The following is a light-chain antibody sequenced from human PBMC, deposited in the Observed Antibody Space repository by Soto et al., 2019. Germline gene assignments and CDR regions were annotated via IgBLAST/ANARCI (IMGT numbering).Light chain of an antibody. Sequence: SALTQPPSASGSPGQSVTISCTGSSSDVGGYHYVSWYQQHPGKAPKLIIYEVNERPSGVPDRFSGSKSGNTASLTVSGLQADDEADYYCSSYAGSDNLYVFGTGTKVTVL. CDR3: SSYAGSDNLYV. CDR1: SSDVGGYHY. J-gene: IGLJ1*01. V-gene: IGLV2-8*01. CDR2: EVN.